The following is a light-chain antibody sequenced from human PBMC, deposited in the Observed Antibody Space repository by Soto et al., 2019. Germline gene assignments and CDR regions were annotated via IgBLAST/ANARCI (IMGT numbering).Light chain of an antibody. CDR1: ESLRNSVGSPY. V-gene: IGKV2-30*01. Sequence: VVMTQSPLSLPVTLGQAASISCRSNESLRNSVGSPYLNWFQQRPGQSPRRLIYMVSNRDSGVPDRFSGSGSGPDFTLKISRVEAEDIGVYYCMQGRHRPFTFGPGTKVD. CDR3: MQGRHRPFT. J-gene: IGKJ3*01. CDR2: MVS.